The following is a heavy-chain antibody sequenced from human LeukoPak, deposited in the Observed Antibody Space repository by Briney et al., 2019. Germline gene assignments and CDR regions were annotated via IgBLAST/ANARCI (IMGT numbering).Heavy chain of an antibody. V-gene: IGHV3-21*01. CDR1: GFTFGSYG. CDR2: ISSSSRYK. Sequence: PGGSLRLSCAASGFTFGSYGMNWVRPAPGKGREWVSSISSSSRYKYYAEAVKSRFSTSRDNAKNSLHPQMNSLRAEDTAVYYCATDQEERATSTVYYYYGKDVWGQGTTVTVSS. CDR3: ATDQEERATSTVYYYYGKDV. J-gene: IGHJ6*02. D-gene: IGHD5-24*01.